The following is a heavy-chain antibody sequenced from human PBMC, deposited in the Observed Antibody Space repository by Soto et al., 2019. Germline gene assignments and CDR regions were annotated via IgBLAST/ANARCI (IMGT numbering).Heavy chain of an antibody. D-gene: IGHD3-10*01. V-gene: IGHV3-30*03. Sequence: QVQLVESGGGVVQPGRSLRLSCAASGFTFQNYSMHWVRQAPGKGLEWVAVTSYDGGKNFYAHSVKGRFTISRDNSKNTLYLQMNSLRAGDTAIYYCARVESSGAAKYFIDYWGQGTLVTVSS. CDR2: TSYDGGKN. CDR3: ARVESSGAAKYFIDY. J-gene: IGHJ4*02. CDR1: GFTFQNYS.